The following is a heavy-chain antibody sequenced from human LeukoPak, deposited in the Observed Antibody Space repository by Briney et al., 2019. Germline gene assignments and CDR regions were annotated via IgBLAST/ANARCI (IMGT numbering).Heavy chain of an antibody. CDR3: ARTVMTTRWFDP. CDR1: GYTFTSYY. V-gene: IGHV1-46*01. Sequence: ASVKVSCKASGYTFTSYYMHWVRHAPGQGLEWMGIINPSGGSTSYAQKFQGRVTMTRDTSTSTVYMELSSLRSEDTAVYYCARTVMTTRWFDPWGQGTLVTVSS. CDR2: INPSGGST. D-gene: IGHD4-17*01. J-gene: IGHJ5*02.